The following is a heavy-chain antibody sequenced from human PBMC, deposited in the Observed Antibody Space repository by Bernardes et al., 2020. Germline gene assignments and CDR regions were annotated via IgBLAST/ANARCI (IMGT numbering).Heavy chain of an antibody. V-gene: IGHV4-34*01. D-gene: IGHD3-16*02. Sequence: SETLSLTCAVYGGSFSGYYWSWIRQPPGKGLEWIGEINHSGSTNYNPSLKSRVTISVDTSKNQFSLKLSSVTAADTAVYYCARGGDDYIWGSYRYGDAFDIWGQGTMVTVSS. CDR1: GGSFSGYY. CDR2: INHSGST. CDR3: ARGGDDYIWGSYRYGDAFDI. J-gene: IGHJ3*02.